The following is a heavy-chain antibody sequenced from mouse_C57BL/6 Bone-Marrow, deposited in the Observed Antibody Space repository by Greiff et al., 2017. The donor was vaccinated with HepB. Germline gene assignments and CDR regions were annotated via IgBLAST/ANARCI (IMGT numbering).Heavy chain of an antibody. CDR1: GFTFSSYA. Sequence: EVKLMESGGGLVKPGGSLKLSCAASGFTFSSYAMSWVRQTPEKRLEWVATISDGGSYTYYPDNVKGRFTISRDNAKNNLYLQMSHLKSEDTAMYYCARDITTVVATNYYAMDYWGQGTSVTVSS. CDR2: ISDGGSYT. D-gene: IGHD1-1*01. V-gene: IGHV5-4*01. J-gene: IGHJ4*01. CDR3: ARDITTVVATNYYAMDY.